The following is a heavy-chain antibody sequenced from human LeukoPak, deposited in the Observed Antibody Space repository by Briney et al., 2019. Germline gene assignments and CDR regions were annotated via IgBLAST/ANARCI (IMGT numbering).Heavy chain of an antibody. D-gene: IGHD3-22*01. CDR2: IYHSGGTT. V-gene: IGHV4-38-2*02. CDR3: ARGVYDYDSSDYTNAFDI. CDR1: GYSSSSGYY. J-gene: IGHJ3*02. Sequence: SETLTLTCTVSGYSSSSGYYWGWIRQSPGKGLEWIGSIYHSGGTTYYNPSLKIRVTISLDTSKNQFSLNLSSVSAADTAVYYCARGVYDYDSSDYTNAFDIWGQGTMVTVSS.